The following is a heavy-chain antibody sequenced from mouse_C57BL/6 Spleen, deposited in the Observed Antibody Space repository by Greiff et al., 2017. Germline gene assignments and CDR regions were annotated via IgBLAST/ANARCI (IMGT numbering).Heavy chain of an antibody. CDR1: GYTFTDYE. J-gene: IGHJ3*01. D-gene: IGHD4-1*01. CDR3: TAGTGCAY. Sequence: QVQLQQSGAELVRPGASVTLSCKASGYTFTDYEMHWVKQTPVHGLEWIGAIDPETGGTAYNQKFKGKAILTADKSSSTAYMELRSLTSEDSAVYYCTAGTGCAYWGQGTLVTVSA. CDR2: IDPETGGT. V-gene: IGHV1-15*01.